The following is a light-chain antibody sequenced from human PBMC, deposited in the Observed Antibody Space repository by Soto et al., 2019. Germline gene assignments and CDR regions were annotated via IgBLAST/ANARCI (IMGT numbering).Light chain of an antibody. CDR2: GAF. CDR1: QSAGTN. Sequence: EIVMTQSPATLTESPGERDSLSCRASQSAGTNLAWYQQKPGQAPRLLIHGAFTRATGIPARFSGSGSGTEFTLTISSLQSEDFAVFYCQQYNQWPITFGQGTRLEIK. V-gene: IGKV3-15*01. CDR3: QQYNQWPIT. J-gene: IGKJ5*01.